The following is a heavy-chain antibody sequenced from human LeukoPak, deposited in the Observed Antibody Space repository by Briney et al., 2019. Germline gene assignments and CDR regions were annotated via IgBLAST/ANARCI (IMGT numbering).Heavy chain of an antibody. J-gene: IGHJ4*02. V-gene: IGHV4-39*07. CDR1: GGSISSSSYY. CDR3: ARALAARKYYFDY. D-gene: IGHD6-25*01. CDR2: IYYSGST. Sequence: PSETLSLTCTVSGGSISSSSYYWGWIRQPPGKGLEWIGSIYYSGSTYYNPSLKSRVTISVDTSKNQFSLKLSSVTAADTAVYYCARALAARKYYFDYWGQGTLVTVSS.